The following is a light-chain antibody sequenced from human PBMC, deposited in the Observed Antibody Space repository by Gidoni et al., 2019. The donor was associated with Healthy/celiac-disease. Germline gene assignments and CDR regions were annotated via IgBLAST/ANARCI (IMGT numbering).Light chain of an antibody. CDR3: QQYGSSQWT. V-gene: IGKV3-20*01. CDR2: GAS. CDR1: QSVSSSY. Sequence: EIVLPQSPGTLSLSPGERATLSCRASQSVSSSYLAWYQQKPGQAPRLLIYGASSRATGIPDRFSGSGSGTDFTLTISRLEPEDFAVYYCQQYGSSQWTFGQGTKVEIK. J-gene: IGKJ1*01.